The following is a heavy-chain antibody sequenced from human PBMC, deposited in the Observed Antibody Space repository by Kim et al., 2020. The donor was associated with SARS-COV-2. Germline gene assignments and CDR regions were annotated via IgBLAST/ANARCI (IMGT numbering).Heavy chain of an antibody. J-gene: IGHJ6*03. CDR3: AKTLKMGHRRGWYYYYY. D-gene: IGHD2-15*01. Sequence: GGSLRLSCAASGITFSSYGMRWVRQAPGKGLEWVAVISYDGSNKNYADSVKGRCTISRDNSKTTLYLQMHSQRDETTAVYYYAKTLKMGHRRGWYYYYY. V-gene: IGHV3-30*18. CDR1: GITFSSYG. CDR2: ISYDGSNK.